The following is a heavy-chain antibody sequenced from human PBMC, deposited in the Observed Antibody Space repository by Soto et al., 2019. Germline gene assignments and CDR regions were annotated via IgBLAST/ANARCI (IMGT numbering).Heavy chain of an antibody. CDR1: GDSIRSYY. D-gene: IGHD1-20*01. CDR3: AREQYNWKI. CDR2: VLHTGNT. Sequence: SETLSLTCSVSGDSIRSYYWTWIRQPPGKGLQWIGYVLHTGNTNYNPSLKSRVTISEDASKNQVSLRLTSVTAADTAVYFCAREQYNWKIWGQGTLVTVSS. J-gene: IGHJ4*02. V-gene: IGHV4-59*01.